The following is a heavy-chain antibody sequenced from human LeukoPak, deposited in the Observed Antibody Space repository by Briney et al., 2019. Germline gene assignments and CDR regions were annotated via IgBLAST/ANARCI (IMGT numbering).Heavy chain of an antibody. Sequence: SVKVSCKASGGTLSSYALSWVRQAPGQGIEWMGRIIPILGIANCAQKFQGRVTITADKSTSTAYMELSSLRSEDTAVYDCARGRWGYWGQGTLVTVSS. CDR3: ARGRWGY. CDR2: IIPILGIA. J-gene: IGHJ4*02. V-gene: IGHV1-69*04. D-gene: IGHD7-27*01. CDR1: GGTLSSYA.